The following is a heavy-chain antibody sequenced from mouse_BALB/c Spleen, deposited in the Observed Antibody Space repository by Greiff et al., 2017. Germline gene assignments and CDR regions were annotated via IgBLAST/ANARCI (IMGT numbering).Heavy chain of an antibody. CDR3: GRAYGYDPAWFAY. Sequence: EVHLVESGGGLVQPGGSLRLSCATSGFTFTDYYMSWVRQPPGKALEWLGFIRNKANGYTTEYSASVKGRFTISRDNSQSILYLQMNTLRAEDSATYYCGRAYGYDPAWFAYWGQGTLVTVSA. CDR2: IRNKANGYTT. V-gene: IGHV7-3*02. CDR1: GFTFTDYY. D-gene: IGHD2-2*01. J-gene: IGHJ3*01.